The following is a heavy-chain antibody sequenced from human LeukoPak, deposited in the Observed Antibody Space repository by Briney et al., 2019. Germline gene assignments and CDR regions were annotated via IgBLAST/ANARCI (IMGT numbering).Heavy chain of an antibody. V-gene: IGHV1-18*01. CDR1: NYTFTRYG. CDR2: ISAYNGNT. CDR3: ARVPSGGPFDY. Sequence: EASVKVSCKASNYTFTRYGISWVRQAPGQGLEWMGWISAYNGNTKYAQRLQGRVTMTTDTSTSTAYTELRSLTSDDTAVYYCARVPSGGPFDYWGQGTLVTVSS. J-gene: IGHJ4*02. D-gene: IGHD2-15*01.